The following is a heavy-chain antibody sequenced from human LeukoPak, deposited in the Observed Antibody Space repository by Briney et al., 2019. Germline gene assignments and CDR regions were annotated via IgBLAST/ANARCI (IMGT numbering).Heavy chain of an antibody. CDR2: IYYSGST. J-gene: IGHJ4*02. Sequence: SETLSLTCTVSGGSISSYYWSWIRQPPGKGLEWIGYIYYSGSTNYNPSLKNRVTISVDTSKNQFSLKLSSVTAADTAVYYCARARGARITMIVVVDYFDYWGQGTLVTVSS. D-gene: IGHD3-22*01. V-gene: IGHV4-59*01. CDR3: ARARGARITMIVVVDYFDY. CDR1: GGSISSYY.